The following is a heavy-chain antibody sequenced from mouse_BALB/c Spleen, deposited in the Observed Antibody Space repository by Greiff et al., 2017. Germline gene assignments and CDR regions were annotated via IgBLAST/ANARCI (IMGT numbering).Heavy chain of an antibody. Sequence: EVQRVESGGGLVKPGGSLKLSCAASGFTFSSYAMSWVRQSPEKRLEWVAEISSGGSYTYYPDTVTGRFTISRDNAKNTLYLEMSSLRSEDTAMYYCAREWFAYWGQGTLVTVSA. CDR2: ISSGGSYT. J-gene: IGHJ3*01. V-gene: IGHV5-9-4*01. CDR3: AREWFAY. CDR1: GFTFSSYA.